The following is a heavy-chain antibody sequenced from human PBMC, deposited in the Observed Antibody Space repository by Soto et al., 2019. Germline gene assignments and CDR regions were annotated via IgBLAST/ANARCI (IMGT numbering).Heavy chain of an antibody. V-gene: IGHV3-21*01. CDR2: ISSSGSYV. J-gene: IGHJ3*01. CDR3: ARGSDSSGYYWSAFDV. CDR1: GFTFSTYA. D-gene: IGHD3-22*01. Sequence: PGGSLRLSWAASGFTFSTYAMNWVRQAPGKGLEWVSSISSSGSYVYSADSVKGRFTISRNNAKNSMYLQMDSLRAEDTAVYYCARGSDSSGYYWSAFDVWGQGTMVTVSS.